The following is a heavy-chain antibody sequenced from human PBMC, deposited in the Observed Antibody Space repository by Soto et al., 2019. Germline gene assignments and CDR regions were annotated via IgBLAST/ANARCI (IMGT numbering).Heavy chain of an antibody. CDR1: GFTFSSYA. CDR3: ANPPPGIAVAGTNYYYYGMDV. V-gene: IGHV3-23*01. Sequence: GGSLRLSCAASGFTFSSYAMSWVRQAPGKGLEWVSAISGSGGSTYYADSVKGRFTISRDNSKNTLYLQMNSLRAEDTAVYYCANPPPGIAVAGTNYYYYGMDVWGQGTTVTVSS. D-gene: IGHD6-19*01. CDR2: ISGSGGST. J-gene: IGHJ6*02.